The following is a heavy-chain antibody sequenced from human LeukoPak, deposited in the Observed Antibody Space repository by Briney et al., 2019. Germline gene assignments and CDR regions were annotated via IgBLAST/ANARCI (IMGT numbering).Heavy chain of an antibody. D-gene: IGHD2-15*01. CDR1: GFTFSSYA. CDR2: ISGSGGST. CDR3: ARDYTYCSGSRCYDRFDY. V-gene: IGHV3-23*01. J-gene: IGHJ4*02. Sequence: PGGSLRLSCAASGFTFSSYAMSWVRQAPGKGLEWVSAISGSGGSTYYADSVQGRFTISRDNAKNSLYLQMNSLTAEDTAVYYCARDYTYCSGSRCYDRFDYWGQGIRVTVSS.